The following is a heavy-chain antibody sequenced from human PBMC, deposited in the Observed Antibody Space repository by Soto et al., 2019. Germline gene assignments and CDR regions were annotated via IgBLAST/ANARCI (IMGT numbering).Heavy chain of an antibody. Sequence: QVQLVESGGGVVQPGRSLRLSCAASGFNFNYYPIHWVRQAPGKGLEWVALISYDGSHEYYADSVKGRFSLSRDNSKNAVYLQMTGLRVDDTAVYYCARDEVLRYFAHYYVDVWGQGTTVTVSS. CDR2: ISYDGSHE. CDR3: ARDEVLRYFAHYYVDV. D-gene: IGHD3-10*02. CDR1: GFNFNYYP. V-gene: IGHV3-30-3*01. J-gene: IGHJ6*02.